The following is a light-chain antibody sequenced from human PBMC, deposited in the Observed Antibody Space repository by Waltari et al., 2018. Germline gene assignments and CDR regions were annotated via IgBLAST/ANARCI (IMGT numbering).Light chain of an antibody. CDR3: SSYAGSNNVV. CDR2: EVS. Sequence: QSALTQPPSASGSPGQSVTISCTGTSSDVGSYNSVPWYQQHPRKAPKLMIYEVSKRPSGVPDRFSGSKSGNTASLTVSGLQAEDEADYYCSSYAGSNNVVFGGGTKLTVL. CDR1: SSDVGSYNS. J-gene: IGLJ2*01. V-gene: IGLV2-8*01.